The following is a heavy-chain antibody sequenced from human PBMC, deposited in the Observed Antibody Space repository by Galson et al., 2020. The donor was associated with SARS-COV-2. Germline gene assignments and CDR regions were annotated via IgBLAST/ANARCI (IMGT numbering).Heavy chain of an antibody. J-gene: IGHJ4*02. CDR3: ARDLSRYDILTGYDY. CDR1: GFTLSSYA. V-gene: IGHV3-30-3*01. Sequence: GGSLRLSCAASGFTLSSYAMHWVRQAPGKGLEWVAVISYDGSNKYYADSVKGRFTISGDNSKNTLYLQMNSLRAEDTAVYYCARDLSRYDILTGYDYWGQGTLVTVSS. CDR2: ISYDGSNK. D-gene: IGHD3-9*01.